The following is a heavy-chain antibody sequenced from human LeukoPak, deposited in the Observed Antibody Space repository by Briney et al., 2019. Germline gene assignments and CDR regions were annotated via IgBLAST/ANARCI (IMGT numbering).Heavy chain of an antibody. CDR1: GFTFSSYA. CDR2: ISGSGGST. Sequence: PGGSLRLSCAASGFTFSSYAMSWVRQAPGKGLEWVSAISGSGGSTYYADSVKGRFTISRDNSKNTLYLQMNSLRAEDTAVYYCAKGALRYSGYEKMSYYYYYGMDVWGQGTTVTVSS. CDR3: AKGALRYSGYEKMSYYYYYGMDV. J-gene: IGHJ6*02. D-gene: IGHD5-12*01. V-gene: IGHV3-23*01.